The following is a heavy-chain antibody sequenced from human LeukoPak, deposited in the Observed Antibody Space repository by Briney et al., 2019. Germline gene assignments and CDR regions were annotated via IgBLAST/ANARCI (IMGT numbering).Heavy chain of an antibody. V-gene: IGHV3-11*04. CDR3: AANYYDSSGPLDY. D-gene: IGHD3-22*01. Sequence: GGSLRLSCAASGFTFSDYYMSWIRQAPGKGLEWVSYISSSGSTIYYADSVKGRFTISRDNAKNSLYLQMNSLRAEDTAVYYCAANYYDSSGPLDYWGQGTLVTVSS. CDR2: ISSSGSTI. J-gene: IGHJ4*02. CDR1: GFTFSDYY.